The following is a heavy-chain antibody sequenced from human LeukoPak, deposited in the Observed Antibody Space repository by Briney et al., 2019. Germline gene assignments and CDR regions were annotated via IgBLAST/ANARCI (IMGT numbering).Heavy chain of an antibody. J-gene: IGHJ4*02. V-gene: IGHV4-59*08. CDR1: GGXISSYY. CDR3: ARQGKTGTFDY. CDR2: IYYSGST. Sequence: SETLSLTCTVSGGXISSYYCSWIRQSPGRGLEWIGYIYYSGSTNYNPSLKSRVTISIDASKNQFSLKLSSVTAADTAVYYCARQGKTGTFDYWGQGILVTVSS. D-gene: IGHD1-1*01.